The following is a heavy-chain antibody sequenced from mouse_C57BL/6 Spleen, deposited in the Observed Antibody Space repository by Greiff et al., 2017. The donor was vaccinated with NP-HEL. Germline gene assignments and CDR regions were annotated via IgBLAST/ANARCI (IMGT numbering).Heavy chain of an antibody. V-gene: IGHV1-62-2*01. D-gene: IGHD2-3*01. CDR3: ARHEDESYDGYYQTHAY. CDR2: FYPGSGSI. CDR1: GYTFTEYS. J-gene: IGHJ3*01. Sequence: QVQLQQSGAELVKPGASVKLSCKASGYTFTEYSIHWVKQRSGQGLEWIGWFYPGSGSIKYNEKFKDKATLTADKSSSTGDMELSRLTSEDSAVYSGARHEDESYDGYYQTHAYWGQGTLVTVSA.